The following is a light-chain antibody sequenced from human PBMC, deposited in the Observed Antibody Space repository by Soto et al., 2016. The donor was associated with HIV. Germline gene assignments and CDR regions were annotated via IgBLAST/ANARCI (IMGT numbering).Light chain of an antibody. CDR1: NIGSKS. J-gene: IGLJ2*01. Sequence: SYELTQPPSVSVAPGKTASISCGGNNIGSKSVHWYQRKPGQAPVLVVYDNSDRPSGIPERFSGSNSGSTATLTISRVEAGDEADYYCQVWDSSSDHMIFGGGTKLTVL. V-gene: IGLV3-21*03. CDR3: QVWDSSSDHMI. CDR2: DNS.